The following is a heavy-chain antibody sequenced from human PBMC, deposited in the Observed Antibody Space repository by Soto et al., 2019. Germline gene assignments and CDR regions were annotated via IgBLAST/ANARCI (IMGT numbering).Heavy chain of an antibody. Sequence: SVKVSCKASGGTFSSYAISWVRQAPGQGLEWMGGIIPIFGTANYAQKFQGRVTITADESTSTAYMELSSLRSEDTAVYYCAREPVQYIAAAGPSWFDPWGQGTLVTVSS. J-gene: IGHJ5*02. V-gene: IGHV1-69*13. CDR3: AREPVQYIAAAGPSWFDP. CDR1: GGTFSSYA. CDR2: IIPIFGTA. D-gene: IGHD6-13*01.